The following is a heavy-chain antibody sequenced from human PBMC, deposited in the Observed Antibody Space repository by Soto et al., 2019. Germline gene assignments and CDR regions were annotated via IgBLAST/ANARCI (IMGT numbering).Heavy chain of an antibody. J-gene: IGHJ4*02. D-gene: IGHD1-7*01. CDR3: DREGITGTLDY. CDR2: IYYSGST. Sequence: SETLSLTCTVSGGSISSGDYYWSWIRQPPGKGLEWIGYIYYSGSTYYNPSLKSRVTISVDTSKNQFSLKLSSVTAADTAAYYCDREGITGTLDYWGQGTLVTVSS. V-gene: IGHV4-30-4*01. CDR1: GGSISSGDYY.